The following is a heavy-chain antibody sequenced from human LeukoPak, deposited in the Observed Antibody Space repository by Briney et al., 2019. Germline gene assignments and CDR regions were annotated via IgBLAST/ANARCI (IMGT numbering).Heavy chain of an antibody. J-gene: IGHJ4*02. CDR1: GFAVNTKF. D-gene: IGHD3-16*01. CDR3: ARDEVTSGGGLES. Sequence: GGSLRLSCAASGFAVNTKFVHWVRQAPGKGLEWISVIYSGGLTYYADSVEGRFTISRDNSKNTLYLYMNSLRAEDTAVYYCARDEVTSGGGLESWGQGALVIVSS. CDR2: IYSGGLT. V-gene: IGHV3-53*01.